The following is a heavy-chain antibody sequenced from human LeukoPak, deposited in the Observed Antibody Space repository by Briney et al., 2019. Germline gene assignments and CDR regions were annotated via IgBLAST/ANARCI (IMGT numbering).Heavy chain of an antibody. J-gene: IGHJ4*02. CDR1: GVSISSGGYY. Sequence: NPSETLSLTCTVSGVSISSGGYYWSWIRQHPGKGLEWIGYTYYSGSTYYNPSLKSRVTISVDTSKNQFSLKLSSVTAADTAVYYCAGSSGWYFRSFDYWGQGTLVTVSS. CDR2: TYYSGST. D-gene: IGHD6-19*01. V-gene: IGHV4-31*03. CDR3: AGSSGWYFRSFDY.